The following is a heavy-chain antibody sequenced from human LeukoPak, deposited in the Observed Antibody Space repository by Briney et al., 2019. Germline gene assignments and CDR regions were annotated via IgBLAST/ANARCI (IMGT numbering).Heavy chain of an antibody. CDR2: INTNTGNP. J-gene: IGHJ4*02. V-gene: IGHV7-4-1*02. Sequence: ASVKVSCKASGGTFSSYAISWVRQAPGQGLEWMGGINTNTGNPTYAQGFTGRFVFSLDTSVNTAYLQISSLKAEDTAVYYCAREVEMATIPFAYWGQGTLVTVSS. CDR1: GGTFSSYA. CDR3: AREVEMATIPFAY. D-gene: IGHD5-24*01.